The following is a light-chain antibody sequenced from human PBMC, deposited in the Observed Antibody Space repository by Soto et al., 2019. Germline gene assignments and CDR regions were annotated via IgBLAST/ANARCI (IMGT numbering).Light chain of an antibody. V-gene: IGKV4-1*01. Sequence: DIVMTQSPDSLAVSLGEGATINCKSSQSVLYSSNDKNYLAWYQKKPGQPPKLLIYWPSTRESGVPHRCSGSGSGTHFTVTSTSLHAEDVAVYYCQQYYNTVTFGGGTKVEIK. CDR2: WPS. CDR3: QQYYNTVT. CDR1: QSVLYSSNDKNY. J-gene: IGKJ4*01.